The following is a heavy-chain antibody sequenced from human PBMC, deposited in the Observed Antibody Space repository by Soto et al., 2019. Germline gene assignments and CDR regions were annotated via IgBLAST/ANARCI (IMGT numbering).Heavy chain of an antibody. J-gene: IGHJ4*01. Sequence: QVQLVQSGAEVKKPGASVKVSCKASGYTFTSYYIHCVRQAPGQGLEWMGIINPSSGSTNYAQKFLGRLTMKRDTSTTTVYMALSRLTSEDTAVYYGASAQGMVEAGRDPFDSWGHGALVTVAS. CDR1: GYTFTSYY. D-gene: IGHD6-13*01. CDR3: ASAQGMVEAGRDPFDS. CDR2: INPSSGST. V-gene: IGHV1-46*03.